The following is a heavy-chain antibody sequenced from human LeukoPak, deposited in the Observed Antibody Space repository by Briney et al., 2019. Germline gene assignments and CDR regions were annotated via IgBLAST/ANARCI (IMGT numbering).Heavy chain of an antibody. D-gene: IGHD5-18*01. CDR3: AREGGYSYGSPDNWFDP. J-gene: IGHJ5*02. CDR2: IYYSGST. Sequence: SETLSLTCLVSGDSISTSSYYWGWIRQPPGKGLEWIGSIYYSGSTYYNPSLKSRVTISVDTSKNQFSLKLSSVTAADTAVYYCAREGGYSYGSPDNWFDPWGQGTLVTVSS. CDR1: GDSISTSSYY. V-gene: IGHV4-39*07.